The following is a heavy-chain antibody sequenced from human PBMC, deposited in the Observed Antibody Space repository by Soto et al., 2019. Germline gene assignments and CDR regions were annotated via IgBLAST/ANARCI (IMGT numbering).Heavy chain of an antibody. D-gene: IGHD1-26*01. CDR3: ARALYRGSFSLDY. V-gene: IGHV1-69*06. CDR2: IIPLFGTA. J-gene: IGHJ4*02. CDR1: GGTFSSYY. Sequence: QVQLVQSGAEVKKPGSSVRISCKASGGTFSSYYISWVRQAPGQGLEWMGGIIPLFGTANLAQKFQGRVTITADKSTSTTNLELSRLRSEDTAVYYCARALYRGSFSLDYWGQGTLVTVSS.